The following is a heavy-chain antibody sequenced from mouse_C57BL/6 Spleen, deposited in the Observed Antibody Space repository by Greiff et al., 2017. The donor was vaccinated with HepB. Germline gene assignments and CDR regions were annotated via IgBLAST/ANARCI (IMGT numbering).Heavy chain of an antibody. CDR3: ARDRFDY. CDR1: GYTFTSYW. V-gene: IGHV1-69*01. J-gene: IGHJ2*01. Sequence: QVQLQQPGAELVMPGASVKLSCKASGYTFTSYWMHWVKQRPGQGLVWIGEIDPSDSYTNYDQKFKGKSTLTVDKSSSTAYMQLSSLTSEDSAVYYCARDRFDYWGQGTTLTVSS. CDR2: IDPSDSYT.